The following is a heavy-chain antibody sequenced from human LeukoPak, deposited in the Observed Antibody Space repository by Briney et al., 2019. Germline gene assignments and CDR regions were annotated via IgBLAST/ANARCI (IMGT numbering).Heavy chain of an antibody. CDR2: INHSGST. D-gene: IGHD3-3*01. CDR1: GGSFSGYY. CDR3: ARGPHDFWSGHYRKYYYYYGMAV. V-gene: IGHV4-34*01. J-gene: IGHJ6*02. Sequence: SETLSLTCAVYGGSFSGYYWSWIRQPPGKGLEWIGEINHSGSTNYNPALKSRVTISVDTSKNQFPLKLSSVTAADTAVYYCARGPHDFWSGHYRKYYYYYGMAVWGQGTTVTVSS.